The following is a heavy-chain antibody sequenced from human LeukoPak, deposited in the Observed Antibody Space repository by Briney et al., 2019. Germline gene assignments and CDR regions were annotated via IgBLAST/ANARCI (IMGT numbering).Heavy chain of an antibody. CDR3: AKNVRSGWTPFCDY. CDR2: ISFDGKNK. V-gene: IGHV3-30-3*02. CDR1: GFIFSNYA. Sequence: GGSLRLSCVASGFIFSNYAIHWVRQAPGKGLEWVAVISFDGKNKYHADSVKGRFTISRDNSKNTLYLQMNSLRAEDTAVYYCAKNVRSGWTPFCDYWGQGTLVTVSS. D-gene: IGHD6-19*01. J-gene: IGHJ4*02.